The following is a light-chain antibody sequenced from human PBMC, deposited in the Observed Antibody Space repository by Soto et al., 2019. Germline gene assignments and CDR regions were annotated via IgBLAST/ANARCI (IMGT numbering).Light chain of an antibody. CDR1: QSISSY. CDR3: QQSYSTPLVT. CDR2: AAS. Sequence: DIQMTQSPSSLSASVGDRVTITCRASQSISSYLNWYQQKPGQAPKLLIYAASSLQSGVPSRFSGSGSGTDFTLTISSLQPEDFATYYCQQSYSTPLVTFGQATKLEIK. J-gene: IGKJ2*01. V-gene: IGKV1-39*01.